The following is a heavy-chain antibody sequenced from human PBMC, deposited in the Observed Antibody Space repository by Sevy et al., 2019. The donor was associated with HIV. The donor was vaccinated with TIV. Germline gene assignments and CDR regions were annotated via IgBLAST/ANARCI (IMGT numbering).Heavy chain of an antibody. V-gene: IGHV3-30-3*01. CDR3: ARSLYSTGYHRQSYFYYSLDV. J-gene: IGHJ6*02. Sequence: GGSLRLSCAASGFTLGDFALHWVRHIPGKGLEWVAVISYDGDNKFYADVAKGRFTISRDNSKNTLYLHVNSLRVEDTAVYYCARSLYSTGYHRQSYFYYSLDVWGQGTTVTVSS. D-gene: IGHD6-19*01. CDR2: ISYDGDNK. CDR1: GFTLGDFA.